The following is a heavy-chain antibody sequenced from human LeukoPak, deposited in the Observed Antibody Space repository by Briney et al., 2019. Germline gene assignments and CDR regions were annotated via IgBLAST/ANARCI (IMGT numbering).Heavy chain of an antibody. J-gene: IGHJ6*02. CDR2: FDPEDGET. CDR3: ATQVSANKVYGMDV. V-gene: IGHV1-24*01. D-gene: IGHD1/OR15-1a*01. CDR1: GYTLTELS. Sequence: ASVKVSCKVSGYTLTELSMHWVRQAPGKGLEWMGGFDPEDGETIYAQKFQGRVTMTEDTSTDTAYMELSSLRSEDTAVYYCATQVSANKVYGMDVWGQGTTVTVSS.